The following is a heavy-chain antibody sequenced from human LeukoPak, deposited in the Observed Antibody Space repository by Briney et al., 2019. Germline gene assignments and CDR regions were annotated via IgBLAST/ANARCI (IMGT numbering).Heavy chain of an antibody. CDR1: GYTFTGYY. CDR3: ARVEATIFGVDRDDY. CDR2: INPNSGGT. Sequence: ASVKVSCKASGYTFTGYYMHWVRQAPGQGFEWMGRINPNSGGTNYAQKFQGRVTMTRDTSISTAYMELSRLRSDDTAVYYCARVEATIFGVDRDDYWGQGTLVTVSS. V-gene: IGHV1-2*06. D-gene: IGHD3-3*01. J-gene: IGHJ4*02.